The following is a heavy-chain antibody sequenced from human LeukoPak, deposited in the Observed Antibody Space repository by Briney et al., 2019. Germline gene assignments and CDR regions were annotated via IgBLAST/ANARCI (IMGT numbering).Heavy chain of an antibody. CDR3: ARDCIGCHGFDY. Sequence: ASVKVSCKASGYTFTGYYIHWVRQAPGQGLEWMGRIIPKSGGTSYAQRFQGRVTMTTDTSTGTAYMELRSLKSDDTAVYYCARDCIGCHGFDYWGQGTLVTVSS. CDR1: GYTFTGYY. D-gene: IGHD2-15*01. CDR2: IIPKSGGT. J-gene: IGHJ4*02. V-gene: IGHV1-2*06.